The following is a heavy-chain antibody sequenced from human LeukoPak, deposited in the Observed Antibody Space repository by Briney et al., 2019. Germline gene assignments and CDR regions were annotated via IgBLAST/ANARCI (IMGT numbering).Heavy chain of an antibody. D-gene: IGHD6-19*01. V-gene: IGHV3-9*01. Sequence: AGGSLRLSCAASGFTFDDYAVHWVRQAPGKGLEWVSGISWNSGSIGYADSVKGRFTISRDNAKNSLYLQMNSLRAEDTALYYCAKDMDGGQWLAQCDYWGQGTLVTVSS. CDR3: AKDMDGGQWLAQCDY. J-gene: IGHJ4*02. CDR1: GFTFDDYA. CDR2: ISWNSGSI.